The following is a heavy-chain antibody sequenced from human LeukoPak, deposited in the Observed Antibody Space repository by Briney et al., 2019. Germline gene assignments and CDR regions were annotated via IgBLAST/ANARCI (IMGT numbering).Heavy chain of an antibody. Sequence: SETLSHTCTVSGGSISSSSYYWGWIRQPPGKGLEWIGSIYYSGSTYYNPSLKSRVTISVDTSKNQFSLKLSSVTAADTAVYYCARREAAVAEDYWGQGTLVTVSS. CDR2: IYYSGST. CDR1: GGSISSSSYY. V-gene: IGHV4-39*01. D-gene: IGHD6-19*01. CDR3: ARREAAVAEDY. J-gene: IGHJ4*02.